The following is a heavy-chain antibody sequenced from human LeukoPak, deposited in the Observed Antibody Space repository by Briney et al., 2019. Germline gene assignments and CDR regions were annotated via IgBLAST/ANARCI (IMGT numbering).Heavy chain of an antibody. J-gene: IGHJ6*03. D-gene: IGHD3-10*01. Sequence: SETLSLTCTVSGGSISSYYWSWIPQPPGKGLEWIGYIYYSGSTNYNPSLKSRVTISVDTSKNQFSLKLSSVTAADTAVYYCARSAPIWFGELFTYYYYMDVWGKGTTVTVSS. CDR2: IYYSGST. V-gene: IGHV4-59*01. CDR1: GGSISSYY. CDR3: ARSAPIWFGELFTYYYYMDV.